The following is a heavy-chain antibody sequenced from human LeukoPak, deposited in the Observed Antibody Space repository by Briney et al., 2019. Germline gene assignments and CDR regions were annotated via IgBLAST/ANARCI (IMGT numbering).Heavy chain of an antibody. Sequence: ASVKVSCKASGYTFTSYDINWVRQATGQGLEWMGWMNPNSGNTGYAQKFQGRVTITRNTSISTAYMELSSLRSEDTAVYYRARHQSLGGSYVFDYWGQGTLVTVSS. J-gene: IGHJ4*02. D-gene: IGHD1-26*01. CDR1: GYTFTSYD. V-gene: IGHV1-8*03. CDR2: MNPNSGNT. CDR3: ARHQSLGGSYVFDY.